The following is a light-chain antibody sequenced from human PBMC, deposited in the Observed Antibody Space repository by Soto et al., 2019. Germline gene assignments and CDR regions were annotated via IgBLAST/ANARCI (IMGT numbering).Light chain of an antibody. CDR1: QSVNSNY. CDR3: QQYGSSPLT. CDR2: GVS. J-gene: IGKJ4*01. V-gene: IGKV3-20*01. Sequence: VLTQSRGTLSLSKGERATLSCRASQSVNSNYLAWHQQKPGQAPRLLIYGVSSRATGIPDRFSGSGSGTDFTLTISRLEPEDFAVYYCQQYGSSPLTFGGGTKVDI.